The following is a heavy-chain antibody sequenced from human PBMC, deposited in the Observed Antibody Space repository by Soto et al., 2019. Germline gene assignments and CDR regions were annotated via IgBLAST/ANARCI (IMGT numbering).Heavy chain of an antibody. Sequence: PGGSLRLSCAASGFTFSSYGMHWVRQAPGKGLEWVAVISYDGSNKFYVTSLRPRLTISKDTSKNQVVLTMTNMDPVDTATYYCARDKWKDVGCFDYWGQGTLVTVSS. D-gene: IGHD1-20*01. CDR2: ISYDGSNK. CDR1: GFTFSSYG. V-gene: IGHV3-30*03. CDR3: ARDKWKDVGCFDY. J-gene: IGHJ4*02.